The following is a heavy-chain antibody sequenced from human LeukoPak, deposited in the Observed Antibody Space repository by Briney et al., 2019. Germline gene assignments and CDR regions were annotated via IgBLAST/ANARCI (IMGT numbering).Heavy chain of an antibody. CDR1: GFTFSSYS. J-gene: IGHJ4*02. D-gene: IGHD2-15*01. Sequence: PGGSLRLSCAASGFTFSSYSMSWVRQAPGKGLEWVGRIKSKSDGGTADYAAPVKGRFTISRDDSKNTLFLQMNTLKTEDTAVYHCTTLSVAGRRADYWGQGTLVTVSS. V-gene: IGHV3-15*01. CDR2: IKSKSDGGTA. CDR3: TTLSVAGRRADY.